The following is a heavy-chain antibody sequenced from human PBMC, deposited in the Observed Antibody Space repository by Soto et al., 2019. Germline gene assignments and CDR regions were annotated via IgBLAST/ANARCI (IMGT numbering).Heavy chain of an antibody. J-gene: IGHJ4*02. D-gene: IGHD2-21*01. CDR1: GFIFTGYY. CDR2: IRSDGGDP. CDR3: ARDPRCYGEPPFDY. V-gene: IGHV1-2*02. Sequence: ASVTVSCKASGFIFTGYYIHWVRQAPGQGLEWLGWIRSDGGDPKCAQKFQDRVTMTRDTSMNTVYLELSGLRSDDTGVYYCARDPRCYGEPPFDYWGQGSLVTV.